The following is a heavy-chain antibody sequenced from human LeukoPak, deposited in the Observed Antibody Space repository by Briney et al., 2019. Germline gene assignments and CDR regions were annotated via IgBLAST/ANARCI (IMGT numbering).Heavy chain of an antibody. CDR1: GGSFSDYY. CDR2: INHSGTT. D-gene: IGHD4-23*01. V-gene: IGHV4-34*01. Sequence: SETLSLTCAVYGGSFSDYYWSWIRQPPGKGLEWIGEINHSGTTNYNPSLKSRVSISLDTSKNQLSLKLTSVTPADTAVYYCARGLGGGNSIYFDYWGQGTLVTVSS. CDR3: ARGLGGGNSIYFDY. J-gene: IGHJ4*02.